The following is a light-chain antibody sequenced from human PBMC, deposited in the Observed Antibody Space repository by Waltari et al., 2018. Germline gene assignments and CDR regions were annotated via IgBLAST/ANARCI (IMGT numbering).Light chain of an antibody. Sequence: DIVMTQSPDSLAVSLGERATINCKSSQNVLYSSNNKNYLAWYQQKPGQPPKLLLYRASTRESGVPDLFSGSGSGTDFTLTISSLQAEDVAVYYCQQYYGTPPTFGQGTKVEIK. V-gene: IGKV4-1*01. J-gene: IGKJ1*01. CDR2: RAS. CDR1: QNVLYSSNNKNY. CDR3: QQYYGTPPT.